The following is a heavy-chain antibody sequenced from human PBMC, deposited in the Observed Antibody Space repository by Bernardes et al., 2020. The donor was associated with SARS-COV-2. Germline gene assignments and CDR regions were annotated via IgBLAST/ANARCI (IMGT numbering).Heavy chain of an antibody. V-gene: IGHV3-49*04. CDR2: IRSKPYGGTT. D-gene: IGHD1-26*01. CDR3: AGSFYAFYLDY. Sequence: GGSLRLSCATSGFTFANYAMTWVRQAPGKGLEWVGVIRSKPYGGTTEYAASVKGRFIISRDDSKSFVYLQMNSLKIEDTAVYFCAGSFYAFYLDYWGQGTRVTVSS. CDR1: GFTFANYA. J-gene: IGHJ4*02.